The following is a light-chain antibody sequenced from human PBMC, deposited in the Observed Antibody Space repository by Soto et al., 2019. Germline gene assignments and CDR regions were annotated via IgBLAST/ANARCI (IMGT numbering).Light chain of an antibody. V-gene: IGKV1-39*01. CDR3: QQIYSAPLN. J-gene: IGKJ4*01. CDR2: AAS. CDR1: QNISNY. Sequence: DIQMTQSPSSLSASVGDRVTITCRASQNISNYLNWYQQKPGKALKLLIYAASSLQSGVPSRFSGSGSGTDFTLTVSSLQPEDFATYFFQQIYSAPLNFGGGTKV.